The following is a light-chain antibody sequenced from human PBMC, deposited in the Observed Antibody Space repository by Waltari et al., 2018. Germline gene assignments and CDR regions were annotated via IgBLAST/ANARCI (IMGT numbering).Light chain of an antibody. CDR3: QQYNSYSWT. Sequence: DIQMTQSPSTLSASVGDRVTITCRASQSISSWLAWYQQKPGKAPKHLIYKASSLESGVPSRFSGSGSVSECTLTISSLQPDDFATYYCQQYNSYSWTFDQGP. V-gene: IGKV1-5*03. J-gene: IGKJ1*01. CDR2: KAS. CDR1: QSISSW.